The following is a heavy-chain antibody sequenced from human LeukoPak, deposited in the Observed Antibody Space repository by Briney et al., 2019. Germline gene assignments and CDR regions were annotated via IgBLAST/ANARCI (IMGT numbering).Heavy chain of an antibody. D-gene: IGHD1-1*01. CDR3: ARDPTRSDDGAYYFDY. V-gene: IGHV1-18*01. CDR2: TSAYNGNT. CDR1: GYTFTSYG. J-gene: IGHJ4*02. Sequence: ASVKVSCKASGYTFTSYGISWVRQAPGQGLEWMGWTSAYNGNTNYAQKLQGRVTMTTDTSTSTAYMELRSLRSDDTAVYYCARDPTRSDDGAYYFDYWGQGTLVTVSS.